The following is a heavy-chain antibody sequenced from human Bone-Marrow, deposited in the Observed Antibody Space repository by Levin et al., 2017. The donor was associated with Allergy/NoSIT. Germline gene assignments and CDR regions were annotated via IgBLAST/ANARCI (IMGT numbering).Heavy chain of an antibody. CDR1: GFTFSGSA. V-gene: IGHV3-73*01. J-gene: IGHJ4*02. D-gene: IGHD5/OR15-5a*01. Sequence: HSGGSLRLSCAASGFTFSGSAMHWVRQASGKGLEWVGRIRSRPNNYATTYDASVEGRFTISRDDSKNTAYLQMNSLKREDTAVYYCTATTADSVSTMDYWGQGTLVTVSS. CDR3: TATTADSVSTMDY. CDR2: IRSRPNNYAT.